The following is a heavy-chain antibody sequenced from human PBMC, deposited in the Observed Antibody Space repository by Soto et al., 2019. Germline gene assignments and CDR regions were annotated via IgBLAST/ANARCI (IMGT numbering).Heavy chain of an antibody. CDR1: GFTLSSYD. Sequence: PGGSLRLSCASSGFTLSSYDMSWVRQAAGKGLEWVSAISASGGGTYYADSVKGRFTISRDDSKNTLYLQMSTLRAEDTAVYYCATGSYGSENYYTRAKGNWFDPWGQGTLVTVSS. J-gene: IGHJ5*02. CDR2: ISASGGGT. D-gene: IGHD3-10*01. V-gene: IGHV3-23*01. CDR3: ATGSYGSENYYTRAKGNWFDP.